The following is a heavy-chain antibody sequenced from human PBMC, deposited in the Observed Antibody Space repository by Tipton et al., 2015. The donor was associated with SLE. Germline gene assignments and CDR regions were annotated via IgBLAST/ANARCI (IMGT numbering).Heavy chain of an antibody. CDR3: ARKYGDYPYYFDY. CDR2: IKQDGSEK. D-gene: IGHD4-17*01. V-gene: IGHV3-7*03. J-gene: IGHJ4*02. Sequence: SLRLSCAASGFTFSSYWMSWVRQAPGKGLEWVANIKQDGSEKYYVDSVKGRFTISRDNAKNSLYLQMNSLRAEDTAVYYCARKYGDYPYYFDYWGQGTLVTVSS. CDR1: GFTFSSYW.